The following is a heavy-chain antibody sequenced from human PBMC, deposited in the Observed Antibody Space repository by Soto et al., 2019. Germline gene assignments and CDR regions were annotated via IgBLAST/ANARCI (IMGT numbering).Heavy chain of an antibody. J-gene: IGHJ6*02. CDR3: ARVTEGVWSGSSPSYYYYGMDV. CDR1: GFTFSSYV. V-gene: IGHV3-23*01. Sequence: PGGSLRLSCAASGFTFSSYVMTWVRQAPGKGLEWVSSITGSGDSTYYADSVKGRFTISRDNAKNSLYLQMNSLRAEDTAVYYCARVTEGVWSGSSPSYYYYGMDVWGQGTTVTVSS. CDR2: ITGSGDST. D-gene: IGHD3-3*01.